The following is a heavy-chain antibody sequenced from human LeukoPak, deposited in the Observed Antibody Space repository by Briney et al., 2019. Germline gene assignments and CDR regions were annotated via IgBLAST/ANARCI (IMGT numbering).Heavy chain of an antibody. CDR1: GFTFSSYA. D-gene: IGHD6-6*01. CDR2: ISYDGSNK. Sequence: GGSLRLSCAASGFTFSSYAMHWVRQAPGKGLEWVAVISYDGSNKYYADSVKGRFTISRDNSKNTLYLQMNSLRAEDTAVYYCAKDEYSSSSAGPDAFDIWGQGTMVTVSS. J-gene: IGHJ3*02. CDR3: AKDEYSSSSAGPDAFDI. V-gene: IGHV3-30-3*01.